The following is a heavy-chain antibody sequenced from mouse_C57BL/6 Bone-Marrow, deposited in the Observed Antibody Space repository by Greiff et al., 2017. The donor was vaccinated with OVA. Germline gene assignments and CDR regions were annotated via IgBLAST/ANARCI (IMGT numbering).Heavy chain of an antibody. CDR3: ASAYITRVGRGYFDY. V-gene: IGHV1-59*01. D-gene: IGHD1-1*01. J-gene: IGHJ2*01. CDR1: GYTFTSYW. CDR2: IDPSDSYT. Sequence: VQLQQPGAELVRPGTSVKLSCKASGYTFTSYWMHWVKQRPGQGLEWIGVIDPSDSYTNYNQKFKGKATLTVDTSSSTAYMHLSNLTSEDSEVYYCASAYITRVGRGYFDYWGQGTTLTVSS.